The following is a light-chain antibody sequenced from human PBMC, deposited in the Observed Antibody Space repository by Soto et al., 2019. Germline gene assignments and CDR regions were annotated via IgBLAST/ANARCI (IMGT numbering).Light chain of an antibody. CDR3: QQSYTTPLFT. Sequence: DIQMTQSPSSLSASVGDRVTITCRASQSISNSLNWYQQRPGKAPKLLIYATSSLQSGVPSRXTGSGSGTDFTLTISSLQPEDFATYYCQQSYTTPLFTFGPGTKVDIE. CDR2: ATS. J-gene: IGKJ3*01. V-gene: IGKV1-39*01. CDR1: QSISNS.